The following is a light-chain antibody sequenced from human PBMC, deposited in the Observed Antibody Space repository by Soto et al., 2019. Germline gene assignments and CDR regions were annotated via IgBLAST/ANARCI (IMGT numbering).Light chain of an antibody. CDR3: QQRSNWSLFT. CDR2: DAS. V-gene: IGKV3-11*01. J-gene: IGKJ3*01. CDR1: QSVSSY. Sequence: EIVLTQSPATLSLSPGERATLSCRASQSVSSYLAWHQQKPGQAPRLLIYDASNRATGIPARFSGSGSGTDFTLTISSLEPEDFAVYYCQQRSNWSLFTFGPGTKVDIK.